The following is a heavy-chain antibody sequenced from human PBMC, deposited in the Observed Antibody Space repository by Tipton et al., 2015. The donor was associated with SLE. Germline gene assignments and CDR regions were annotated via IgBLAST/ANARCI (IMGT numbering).Heavy chain of an antibody. Sequence: SLRLSCAASGFTFDDYGMSWVRQAPGKGLEWVSGINWNGGSTGYADSVKGRFSISRDNAKNSLYLQMNSLRAEDTALYYCARVYWSSDPCYQIDCWGQGTLVTVSS. D-gene: IGHD2-2*01. CDR3: ARVYWSSDPCYQIDC. CDR2: INWNGGST. J-gene: IGHJ4*02. CDR1: GFTFDDYG. V-gene: IGHV3-20*04.